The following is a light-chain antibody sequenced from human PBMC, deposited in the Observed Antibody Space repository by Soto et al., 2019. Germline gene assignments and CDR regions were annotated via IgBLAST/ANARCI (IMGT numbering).Light chain of an antibody. J-gene: IGKJ1*01. V-gene: IGKV3-20*01. CDR2: GAS. CDR3: QQYGSSGT. CDR1: QSFSSY. Sequence: EIVLTQSPATLSLSPGARATLSCRASQSFSSYLAWYQQKPGQDPSLLIYGASNRTTGIPDRFSGSGSGTEFTLTISRLEPEDSAVDYCQQYGSSGTFGQGTKVDIK.